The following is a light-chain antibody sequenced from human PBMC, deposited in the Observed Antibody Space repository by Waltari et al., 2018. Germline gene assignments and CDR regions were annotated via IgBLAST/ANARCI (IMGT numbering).Light chain of an antibody. Sequence: AIRMTQSPSSLSASTGDRGIITCRASQGLSSYLAWYQQKPGKAPKLLIYAASTLQTGVPSRFNGSESETDFTLTISCLQSEDFATYYCQQYYDYPWTFGQGTKVEIK. CDR3: QQYYDYPWT. CDR1: QGLSSY. V-gene: IGKV1-8*01. CDR2: AAS. J-gene: IGKJ1*01.